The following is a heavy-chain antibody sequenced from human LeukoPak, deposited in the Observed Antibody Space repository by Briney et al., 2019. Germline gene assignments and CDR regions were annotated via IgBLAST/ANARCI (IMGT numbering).Heavy chain of an antibody. CDR3: ARESGEYSYGYPFDY. CDR1: GGTFSSYA. CDR2: IIPIFGTA. V-gene: IGHV1-69*13. J-gene: IGHJ4*02. D-gene: IGHD5-18*01. Sequence: SVKASCKASGGTFSSYAISWVRQAPGQGLEWMGGIIPIFGTANYAQKFQGRVTITADESTSTAYMELSSLRSEDTAVYYCARESGEYSYGYPFDYWGQGTLVTVSS.